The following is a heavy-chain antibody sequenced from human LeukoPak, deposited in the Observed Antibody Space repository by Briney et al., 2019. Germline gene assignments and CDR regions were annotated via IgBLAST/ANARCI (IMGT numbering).Heavy chain of an antibody. CDR3: ARDQSCSGGSCYPGYYFDY. CDR1: GGSISRYY. V-gene: IGHV4-59*01. J-gene: IGHJ4*02. CDR2: IYYSGST. D-gene: IGHD2-15*01. Sequence: SETLSLTCTVSGGSISRYYWSWIRQPPGKGLEWIGYIYYSGSTNYNPSLKSRVTISVDTSKNQFSLKLSSVTAADTAVYYCARDQSCSGGSCYPGYYFDYWGQGTLVSVSS.